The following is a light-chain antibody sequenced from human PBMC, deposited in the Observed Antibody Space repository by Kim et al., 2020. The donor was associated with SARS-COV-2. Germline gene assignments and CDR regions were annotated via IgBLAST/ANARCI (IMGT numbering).Light chain of an antibody. Sequence: SGGARVTCSCRASQSIGTRLNWYQQRPGKAPKLLIYAASSLQSGVPSRFSGSGSGTDFTLTISSLQPEDFATYYCQQSHSTPWLTFGGGTKVDIK. CDR1: QSIGTR. CDR3: QQSHSTPWLT. V-gene: IGKV1-39*01. J-gene: IGKJ4*01. CDR2: AAS.